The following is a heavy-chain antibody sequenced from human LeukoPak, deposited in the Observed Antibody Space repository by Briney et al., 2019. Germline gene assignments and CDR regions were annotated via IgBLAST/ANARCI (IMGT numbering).Heavy chain of an antibody. CDR3: ARDPTYYYDSSGHSNGDY. D-gene: IGHD3-22*01. Sequence: ASVKVSCKASGYTFTSYAMHWVRQAPGQRLEWMGWINAGNGNTKYSQKFQGRVTITRDTSASTAYMELSSLRSEDTAVYYCARDPTYYYDSSGHSNGDYWGQGTLVTVSS. CDR2: INAGNGNT. CDR1: GYTFTSYA. J-gene: IGHJ4*02. V-gene: IGHV1-3*01.